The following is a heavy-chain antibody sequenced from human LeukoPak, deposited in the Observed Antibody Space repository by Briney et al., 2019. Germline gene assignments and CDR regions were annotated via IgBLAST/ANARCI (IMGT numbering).Heavy chain of an antibody. D-gene: IGHD2-8*01. Sequence: SETLSLTCTVSGGSISSYYWSWIRQPPGKGLEWIGYIYYSGSTNYNPSLKSRVTISVDTSKNQFSLKLSSVTAADTAVYYCARDRRITKRNEKLYYNWFDPWGQGTLVTVSS. CDR3: ARDRRITKRNEKLYYNWFDP. CDR2: IYYSGST. J-gene: IGHJ5*02. V-gene: IGHV4-59*01. CDR1: GGSISSYY.